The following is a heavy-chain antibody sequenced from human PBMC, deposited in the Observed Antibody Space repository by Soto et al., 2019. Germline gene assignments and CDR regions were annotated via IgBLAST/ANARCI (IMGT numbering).Heavy chain of an antibody. J-gene: IGHJ4*02. CDR2: IYYSGST. CDR3: ARHFNWNYDY. Sequence: TSETLSLTCTVSGGSISSSSYYWGWIRQPPGKGLEWIGSIYYSGSTYYNPSLKSRVTISVDTSKNQFSLKLSSVTAADTAVYYCARHFNWNYDYWGQGTLVTVS. CDR1: GGSISSSSYY. D-gene: IGHD1-7*01. V-gene: IGHV4-39*01.